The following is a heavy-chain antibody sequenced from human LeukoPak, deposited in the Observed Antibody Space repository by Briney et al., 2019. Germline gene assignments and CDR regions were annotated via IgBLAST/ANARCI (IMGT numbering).Heavy chain of an antibody. Sequence: GGSLRLSCAASEFTFSTYCMNWVRQAPWKGLEWVLSISSSSTYIYYADSVKGRFTISRDNAKNSLYLQMNSLRAEDTAVYYCARDKSGAAAVYAFDIWGQGTMVTVSS. CDR1: EFTFSTYC. CDR3: ARDKSGAAAVYAFDI. D-gene: IGHD6-13*01. V-gene: IGHV3-21*01. J-gene: IGHJ3*02. CDR2: ISSSSTYI.